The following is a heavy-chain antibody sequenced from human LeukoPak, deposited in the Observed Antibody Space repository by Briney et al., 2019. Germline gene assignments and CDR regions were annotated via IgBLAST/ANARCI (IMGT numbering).Heavy chain of an antibody. D-gene: IGHD3-10*01. CDR3: ARAHFTLYYYGSGSYYNWAGGYGMDV. J-gene: IGHJ6*02. CDR2: IYDSGST. V-gene: IGHV4-39*01. CDR1: GGSIRSSYYY. Sequence: PSETLSLTCTVSGGSIRSSYYYWGWIRQPPGKGLEWIGSIYDSGSTYYNPSLKSRVTISVDTSKNQFSLKLSSVTAADTAVYYCARAHFTLYYYGSGSYYNWAGGYGMDVWGQGTTVTVSS.